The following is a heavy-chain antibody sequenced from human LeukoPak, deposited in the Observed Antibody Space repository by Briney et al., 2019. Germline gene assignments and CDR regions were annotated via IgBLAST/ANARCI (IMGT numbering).Heavy chain of an antibody. CDR3: ARSSYSSSSSV. CDR1: GFTFSSYA. J-gene: IGHJ3*01. Sequence: GGSLRLSCAASGFTFSSYAMSWVRQAPGKGLERVASINSDGSEGYYADVVKGRFTISRDNAKNSLYLQINSLRAEDTAVYYCARSSYSSSSSVWGQGTMVTVSS. CDR2: INSDGSEG. D-gene: IGHD6-6*01. V-gene: IGHV3-7*03.